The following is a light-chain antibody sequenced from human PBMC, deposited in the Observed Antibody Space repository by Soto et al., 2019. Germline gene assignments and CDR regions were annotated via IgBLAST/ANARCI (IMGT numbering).Light chain of an antibody. V-gene: IGKV3-15*01. CDR1: QSVSSD. Sequence: EIVMTQSPATLSVSPGERATLSCRASQSVSSDVAWYQQKPGQAPRLLIYGASTRATGIPARFSGSGSGTEFTLTIASLLPEDFATYYCQQSYGTPKTFGQGIKVDIK. J-gene: IGKJ1*01. CDR2: GAS. CDR3: QQSYGTPKT.